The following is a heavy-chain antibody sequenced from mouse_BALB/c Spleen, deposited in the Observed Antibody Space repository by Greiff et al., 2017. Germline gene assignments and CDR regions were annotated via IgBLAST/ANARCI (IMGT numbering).Heavy chain of an antibody. CDR3: KSYGSSSGFAY. Sequence: VQLKESGAELVRPGALVKLSCKASGFNIKDYYMHWVKQRPEQGLEWIGCIDPENGNTIYDPKFQGKASITADTSSNTAYLQLSSLTSEDTAVYYCKSYGSSSGFAYWGQGTLVTVSA. CDR1: GFNIKDYY. CDR2: IDPENGNT. D-gene: IGHD1-1*01. J-gene: IGHJ3*01. V-gene: IGHV14-1*02.